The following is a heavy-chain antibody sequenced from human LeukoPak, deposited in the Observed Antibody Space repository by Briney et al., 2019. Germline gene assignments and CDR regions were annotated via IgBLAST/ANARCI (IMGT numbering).Heavy chain of an antibody. CDR1: GFTFSSYA. CDR2: ITSSSSYI. D-gene: IGHD1-26*01. V-gene: IGHV3-21*01. Sequence: GGSLRLSCAASGFTFSSYAMSWVRQAPGKGLEWVSSITSSSSYIYYADSVKGRFTISRDNAKSSLYLQMNSLRDEDTAVYYCARDPYSGSYGDYYYYYMDVWGKGTTVTISS. CDR3: ARDPYSGSYGDYYYYYMDV. J-gene: IGHJ6*03.